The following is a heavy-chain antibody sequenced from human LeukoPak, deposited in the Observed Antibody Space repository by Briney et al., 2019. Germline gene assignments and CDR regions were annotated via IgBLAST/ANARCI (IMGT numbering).Heavy chain of an antibody. V-gene: IGHV3-66*01. CDR3: ARLWFGGLASDY. CDR1: GFTVSSNY. CDR2: IYRGCNT. Sequence: GGSLRLPCAASGFTVSSNYMNWVRQAPGKGLEWVSVIYRGCNTYYADSVKGRFTISRDNSKNTLYLQMNSLRAEDTAVYYCARLWFGGLASDYWGQGTLVTVSS. D-gene: IGHD3-10*01. J-gene: IGHJ4*02.